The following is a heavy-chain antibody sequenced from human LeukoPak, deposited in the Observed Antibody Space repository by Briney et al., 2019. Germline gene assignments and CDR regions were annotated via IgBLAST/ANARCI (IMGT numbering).Heavy chain of an antibody. CDR1: GFTFSSYW. V-gene: IGHV3-74*01. D-gene: IGHD6-19*01. CDR2: INSDGYSI. J-gene: IGHJ4*02. Sequence: PGGSLRLSCAASGFTFSSYWMHWDRQAPGKGLVWIARINSDGYSISYADSVKGRFTISRDNTKNTLYLQMNSLGAEDTAVYYCARAVGVAGTDYWGQGILVTVSS. CDR3: ARAVGVAGTDY.